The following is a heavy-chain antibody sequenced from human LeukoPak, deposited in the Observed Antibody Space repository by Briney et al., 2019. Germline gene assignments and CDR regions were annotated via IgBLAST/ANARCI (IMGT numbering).Heavy chain of an antibody. CDR2: ISGSGGST. D-gene: IGHD2-15*01. V-gene: IGHV3-23*01. CDR1: GFTFSSYA. Sequence: GGSLRLSCAASGFTFSSYAMSWVRQAPGKGLEWVSAISGSGGSTYYADSVKGRFTISRDNSKNTLYLQMNSLRAEDTAVYYCASRYCSGGSCYGYYYYMDVWGKGTTVTISS. CDR3: ASRYCSGGSCYGYYYYMDV. J-gene: IGHJ6*03.